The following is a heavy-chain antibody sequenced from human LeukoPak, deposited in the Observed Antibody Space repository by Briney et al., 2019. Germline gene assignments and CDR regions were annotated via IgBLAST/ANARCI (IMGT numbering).Heavy chain of an antibody. CDR2: ISYDGSNK. J-gene: IGHJ4*02. D-gene: IGHD6-13*01. CDR3: ARERKLVPHDY. Sequence: PGRSLRLSCAASGFTFSSYAMHWVRQAPGKGLEWVAVISYDGSNKYYADSVKGRFTISRDNSKNTLYLQMNSLRAEDTAVYYCARERKLVPHDYWGQGTLVTVSS. V-gene: IGHV3-30-3*01. CDR1: GFTFSSYA.